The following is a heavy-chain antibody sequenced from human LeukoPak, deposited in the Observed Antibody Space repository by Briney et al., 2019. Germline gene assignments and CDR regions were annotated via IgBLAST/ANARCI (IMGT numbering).Heavy chain of an antibody. CDR2: ISYDGSNK. CDR3: AREPEEGNWFDP. CDR1: GFPFSSYS. J-gene: IGHJ5*02. V-gene: IGHV3-30-3*01. Sequence: GGSLRLSCAASGFPFSSYSMTWVRQAPGKGLEWVAVISYDGSNKYYADSVKGRFTISRDNSKNTLYLQMNSLRAEDTAVYYCAREPEEGNWFDPWGQGTLVTVSS.